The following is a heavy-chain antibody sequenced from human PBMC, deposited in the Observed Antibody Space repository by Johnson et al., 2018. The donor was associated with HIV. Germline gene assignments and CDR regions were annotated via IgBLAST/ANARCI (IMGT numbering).Heavy chain of an antibody. J-gene: IGHJ3*02. Sequence: VQLVESGGGLVQPGGSLRLSCGASGFTVSSNYMTWVRQAPGKGLDWVSVIYSGGSTYYADSVKGRFTISRDNSKNTLYLQMNSLRAEDTAVYYCARACRDGYTCDAFDIWGQGTMVTVSS. CDR3: ARACRDGYTCDAFDI. V-gene: IGHV3-66*01. CDR2: IYSGGST. D-gene: IGHD5-24*01. CDR1: GFTVSSNY.